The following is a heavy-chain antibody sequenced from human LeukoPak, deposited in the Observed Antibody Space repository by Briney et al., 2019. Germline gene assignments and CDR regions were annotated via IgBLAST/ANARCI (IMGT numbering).Heavy chain of an antibody. CDR2: INHSGST. CDR1: GGSFSGYY. D-gene: IGHD6-19*01. Sequence: SETLSLTCAVYGGSFSGYYWSWIRRPPGKGLEWIGEINHSGSTNYNPSLKSRVTISVDTSKNQFSLKLSSVTAADTAVYYCARGLGGVAGLRFDPWGQGTLVTVSS. V-gene: IGHV4-34*01. J-gene: IGHJ5*02. CDR3: ARGLGGVAGLRFDP.